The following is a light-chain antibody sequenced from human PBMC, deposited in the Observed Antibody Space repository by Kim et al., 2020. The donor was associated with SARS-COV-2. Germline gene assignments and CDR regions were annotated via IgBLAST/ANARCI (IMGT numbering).Light chain of an antibody. Sequence: SSELTQDPAVSVALGQTVRITCQGDSLRSYYATWYQQKPRQAPVVVIYGRHNRPSGIPDRFSGSSSGNTASLTISGAQAEDEADFYCQSRDSGGNVVFGGGTKLTVL. J-gene: IGLJ2*01. CDR1: SLRSYY. CDR2: GRH. CDR3: QSRDSGGNVV. V-gene: IGLV3-19*01.